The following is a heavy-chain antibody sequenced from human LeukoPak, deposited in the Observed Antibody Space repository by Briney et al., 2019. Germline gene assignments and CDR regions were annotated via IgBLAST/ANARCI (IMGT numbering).Heavy chain of an antibody. CDR1: RFTFSSYA. CDR3: ARGRGGDYVPSRFDY. CDR2: VSGNGAGT. V-gene: IGHV3-23*01. Sequence: PGGSLRLSCAASRFTFSSYAMSWVRQAPGKGLEWVSGVSGNGAGTYYADSVKGRFTISRDNSKNTLYLQMNSLRAEDTALYYCARGRGGDYVPSRFDYWGQGTLVTVSS. J-gene: IGHJ4*02. D-gene: IGHD4-17*01.